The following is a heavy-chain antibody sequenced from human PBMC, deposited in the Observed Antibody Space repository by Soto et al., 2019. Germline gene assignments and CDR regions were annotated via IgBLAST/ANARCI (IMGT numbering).Heavy chain of an antibody. D-gene: IGHD6-13*01. Sequence: ASVKVSCKASGFTFSAYYIYWVRQSPGQGLEWIGWINPNSGGTNNAQKFQGRVTMTRDTSTSTVYMELSALIPDDTAVYYCARSLLDEYSSSWRSAYYGMDVWGQGTTVTVSS. V-gene: IGHV1-2*02. CDR2: INPNSGGT. CDR1: GFTFSAYY. J-gene: IGHJ6*02. CDR3: ARSLLDEYSSSWRSAYYGMDV.